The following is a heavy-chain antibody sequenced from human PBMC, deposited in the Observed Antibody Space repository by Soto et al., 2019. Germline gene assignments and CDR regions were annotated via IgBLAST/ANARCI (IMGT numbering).Heavy chain of an antibody. Sequence: EVQLVESGGGLVKPGGSLRLSCAASGFTFSNVWMNWVRQAPGKGLEWVGRIKSKTDGGTTDYAAPVKGRFTISRDDSKNTLYLQMNSLKTEDTAVYSCTPLALKYSSGWYEFSDWVQGTLVTVSS. D-gene: IGHD6-19*01. J-gene: IGHJ4*02. CDR1: GFTFSNVW. V-gene: IGHV3-15*07. CDR3: TPLALKYSSGWYEFSD. CDR2: IKSKTDGGTT.